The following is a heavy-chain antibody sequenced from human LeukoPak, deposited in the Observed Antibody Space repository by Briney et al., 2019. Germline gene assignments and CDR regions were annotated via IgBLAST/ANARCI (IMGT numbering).Heavy chain of an antibody. D-gene: IGHD1-14*01. CDR2: IHDTGRT. J-gene: IGHJ3*01. CDR1: GDSFTSPGHY. Sequence: SETLSLTCTVSGDSFTSPGHYWDWVRLPPGKGLEWVGAIHDTGRTYYSPSLKRRVTISVDTSKSQFSLDLRYATAADTAVYYGARRRHNLDSFVAWGRGTVVTVSS. V-gene: IGHV4-39*01. CDR3: ARRRHNLDSFVA.